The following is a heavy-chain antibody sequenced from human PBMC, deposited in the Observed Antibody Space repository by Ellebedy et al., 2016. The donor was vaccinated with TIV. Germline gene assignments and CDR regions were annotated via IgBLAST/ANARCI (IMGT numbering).Heavy chain of an antibody. CDR1: GFSLSTSGVG. Sequence: SGPTLVKPTQTLTLTCTFSGFSLSTSGVGVGWIRQPPGKALEWLAVIYWDDDKRYSPSLNSRPTITKDTSKNQVVLTMTNMDPVDTATYYCAHISGLVGDYWGQGTLVTVSS. J-gene: IGHJ4*02. D-gene: IGHD2-15*01. CDR2: IYWDDDK. V-gene: IGHV2-5*02. CDR3: AHISGLVGDY.